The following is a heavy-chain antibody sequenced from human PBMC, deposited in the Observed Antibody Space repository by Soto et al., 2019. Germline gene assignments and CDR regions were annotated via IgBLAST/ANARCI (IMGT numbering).Heavy chain of an antibody. J-gene: IGHJ4*02. D-gene: IGHD6-13*01. V-gene: IGHV3-66*01. Sequence: GSLRLSCAASGFTVSSYYMSWVRQAPGKGPEWVSVIYSAGSADFADSVKGRFTISRDNSKNTLYLQMSSLRAEDTAVYYCARVPSSSYHYFDYWGQGTLVTVSS. CDR2: IYSAGSA. CDR1: GFTVSSYY. CDR3: ARVPSSSYHYFDY.